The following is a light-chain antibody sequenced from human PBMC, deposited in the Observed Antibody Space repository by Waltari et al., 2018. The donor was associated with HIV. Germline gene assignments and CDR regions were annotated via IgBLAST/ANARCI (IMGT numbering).Light chain of an antibody. Sequence: QSALTQPASVSGSPGQSITISCTGTSSNIGANNYVSWYQQHPGKAPKLIIYDVTNRPSGVSNRFSGSNSGNTASLTSSGLQAEDESDYHCCSYAGSESSEVFGGGTKLTVL. J-gene: IGLJ2*01. CDR1: SSNIGANNY. V-gene: IGLV2-14*03. CDR2: DVT. CDR3: CSYAGSESSEV.